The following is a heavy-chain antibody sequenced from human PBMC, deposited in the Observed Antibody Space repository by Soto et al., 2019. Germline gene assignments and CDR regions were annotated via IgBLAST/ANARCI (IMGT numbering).Heavy chain of an antibody. J-gene: IGHJ4*02. D-gene: IGHD2-2*01. CDR2: ISGSGGST. Sequence: GGSLRLSCAASGFTFSSYAMSWVRQAPGKGLEWVSAISGSGGSTYYADSVKGRFTISRDNSKNTLYLQMNSLRAEDTAVYYCAKTLSLAPIVVVPAATFDYWGQGTLVTVSS. CDR3: AKTLSLAPIVVVPAATFDY. CDR1: GFTFSSYA. V-gene: IGHV3-23*01.